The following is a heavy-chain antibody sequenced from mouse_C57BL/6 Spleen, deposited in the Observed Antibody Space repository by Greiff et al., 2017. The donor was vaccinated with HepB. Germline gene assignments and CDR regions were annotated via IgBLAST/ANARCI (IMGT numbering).Heavy chain of an antibody. CDR2: IYPGSGST. J-gene: IGHJ2*01. V-gene: IGHV1-55*01. CDR3: ARPTYPYYFDY. Sequence: VKLQQSGAELVKPGASVKMSCKASGYTFTSYWITWVKQRPGQGLEWIGDIYPGSGSTNYNEKFKSKATLTVDTSSSTAYMQRSSLTSEDSAVYHCARPTYPYYFDYGGQGTTLTVSS. CDR1: GYTFTSYW.